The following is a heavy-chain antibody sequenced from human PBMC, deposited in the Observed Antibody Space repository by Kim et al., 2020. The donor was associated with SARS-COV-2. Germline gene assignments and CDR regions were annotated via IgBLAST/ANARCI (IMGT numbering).Heavy chain of an antibody. CDR3: ARGQTSFTTGWYVDF. Sequence: ADSVKGRFISSRDISKNTLDLQMSSLRVEDTAIYYCARGQTSFTTGWYVDFWGQGTRVTVSS. V-gene: IGHV3-53*05. J-gene: IGHJ4*02. D-gene: IGHD6-19*01.